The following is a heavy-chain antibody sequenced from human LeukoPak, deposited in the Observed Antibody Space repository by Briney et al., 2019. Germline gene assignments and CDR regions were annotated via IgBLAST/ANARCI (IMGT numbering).Heavy chain of an antibody. Sequence: SETLSLTCAVYGGSFSGYYWSWIRQPPGKGLEWIGEINHSGSTNYNPSLKSRVTISVDTSKNQFSLKLSSVTAADTAVYYCAGGVGRGYSYGYVSSYYFDYWGQGTLVTVSS. J-gene: IGHJ4*02. D-gene: IGHD5-18*01. CDR1: GGSFSGYY. CDR2: INHSGST. V-gene: IGHV4-34*01. CDR3: AGGVGRGYSYGYVSSYYFDY.